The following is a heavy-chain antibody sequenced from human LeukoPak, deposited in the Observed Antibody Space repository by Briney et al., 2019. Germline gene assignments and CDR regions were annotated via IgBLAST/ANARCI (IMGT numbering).Heavy chain of an antibody. CDR3: AKPGGAYCGGDCYSYYFDY. D-gene: IGHD2-21*02. CDR1: GFTFSNYG. J-gene: IGHJ4*02. CDR2: IGYDGSNK. V-gene: IGHV3-30*02. Sequence: GGSLRLSCAASGFTFSNYGMHWVRQAPGKGLEWVAFIGYDGSNKYYADSVKGRFTISRDNSQNTLYLQMNSLRAEDTAVYYCAKPGGAYCGGDCYSYYFDYWGQGTLVTVSS.